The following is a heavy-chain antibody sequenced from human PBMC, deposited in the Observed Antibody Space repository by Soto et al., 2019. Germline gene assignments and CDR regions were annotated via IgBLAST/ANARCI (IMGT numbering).Heavy chain of an antibody. CDR1: GFTFSSYG. V-gene: IGHV3-33*08. D-gene: IGHD6-6*01. Sequence: GGSLRLSCAATGFTFSSYGMHWVRQAPGKGLEGVAVIWYEGSNKYYADSVKGRFTISRDNSKNTLYLQMNSLRAEDTAVYYCARAKWQLVSYYYYYIDVWGKGPTVTVSS. CDR3: ARAKWQLVSYYYYYIDV. CDR2: IWYEGSNK. J-gene: IGHJ6*03.